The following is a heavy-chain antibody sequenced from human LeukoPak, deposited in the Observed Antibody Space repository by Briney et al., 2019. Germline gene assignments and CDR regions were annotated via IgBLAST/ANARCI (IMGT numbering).Heavy chain of an antibody. CDR1: GFTFSSYW. D-gene: IGHD2-15*01. CDR2: IKLDGCEK. Sequence: GGSLRLSCAASGFTFSSYWMSWVRQAPGKGLEWVANIKLDGCEKNYVDSVKGRFTISRDNAKNSVYLQMNSLRAEDTAVYYCAREAGYCTGGSCYFCFDPWGQGTLVTVS. J-gene: IGHJ5*02. CDR3: AREAGYCTGGSCYFCFDP. V-gene: IGHV3-7*05.